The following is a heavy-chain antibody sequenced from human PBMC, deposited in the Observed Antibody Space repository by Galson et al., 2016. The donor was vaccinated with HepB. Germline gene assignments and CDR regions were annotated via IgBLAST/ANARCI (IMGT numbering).Heavy chain of an antibody. CDR3: ASHGPKVRSWWGKWFDP. CDR2: ISYSGPT. Sequence: ETLSLTCTVSGGSISSTNYFWGWVRQPPGKGLDWLGSISYSGPTNYNPSLRSRVTISADPSKKQISLSLTSVTATDTAVYYCASHGPKVRSWWGKWFDPWGQGTLITVSS. V-gene: IGHV4-39*01. J-gene: IGHJ5*02. D-gene: IGHD6-13*01. CDR1: GGSISSTNYF.